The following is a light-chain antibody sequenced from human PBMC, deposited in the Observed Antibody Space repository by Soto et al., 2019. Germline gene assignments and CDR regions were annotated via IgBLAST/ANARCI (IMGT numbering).Light chain of an antibody. J-gene: IGLJ2*01. CDR3: SSFTSKSTLI. CDR2: EVR. CDR1: IRDVGAYNL. V-gene: IGLV2-14*01. Sequence: QSALTQPASVSGSPGQSITTSCAGTIRDVGAYNLVSWYQQYPGRAPQLILYEVRNRPSGISFRFSGFKSGNTASLTISGLQAEDEADYYCSSFTSKSTLIFXGGTKVTVL.